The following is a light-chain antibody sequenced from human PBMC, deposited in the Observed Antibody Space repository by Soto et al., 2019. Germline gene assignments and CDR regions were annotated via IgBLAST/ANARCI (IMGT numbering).Light chain of an antibody. J-gene: IGLJ1*01. CDR2: ENN. CDR3: GAWDSSLRAVYV. V-gene: IGLV1-51*02. CDR1: SSNIGKNY. Sequence: QSVLTQPPSVSAAPGQKVTISCSGSSSNIGKNYVSWYQQLPGTAPKLLIYENNKRPSGIPDRFSGSKSGTSATLGITGLQTGEEAEDYCGAWDSSLRAVYVCGTGTKVTV.